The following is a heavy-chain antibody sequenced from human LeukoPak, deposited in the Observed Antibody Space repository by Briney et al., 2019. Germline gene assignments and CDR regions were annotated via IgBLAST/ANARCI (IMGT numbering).Heavy chain of an antibody. V-gene: IGHV3-23*01. Sequence: AGGSLRLSCAASGFTFSSYAMSWVRQAPGKGLEWVSAISGSGGSTYYADSMKGRFTISRDNSKNTLYLQMSSLRTEDTAVYYCAREIGSSGWAGFFDSWGQGTLVTVSS. CDR1: GFTFSSYA. J-gene: IGHJ4*02. CDR2: ISGSGGST. CDR3: AREIGSSGWAGFFDS. D-gene: IGHD6-19*01.